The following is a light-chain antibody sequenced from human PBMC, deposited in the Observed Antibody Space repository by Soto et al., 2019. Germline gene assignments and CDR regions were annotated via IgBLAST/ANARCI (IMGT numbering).Light chain of an antibody. V-gene: IGLV1-40*01. J-gene: IGLJ1*01. CDR2: GGN. CDR3: QSYDMSLNNYV. CDR1: SSNIGAPYD. Sequence: ALTQPPSVSVAPWQTVTISFTGSSSNIGAPYDVHWYQRLPGTAPKLLIYGGNNRPSGVPDRFSGSRSGTSASLDITGLQAEDEAAYFCQSYDMSLNNYVFGTGTKVTVL.